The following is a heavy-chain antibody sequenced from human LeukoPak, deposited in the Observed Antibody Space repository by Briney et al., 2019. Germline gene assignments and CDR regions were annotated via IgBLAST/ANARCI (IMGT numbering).Heavy chain of an antibody. D-gene: IGHD6-13*01. CDR3: ARHRGSSWNYFDS. J-gene: IGHJ4*02. V-gene: IGHV4-59*08. CDR2: VFYSGST. CDR1: GGSISSYY. Sequence: PSETLSLTCSVSGGSISSYYWSWIRQPPGKELEWIGYVFYSGSTSYNPSLKSRVTISVDTSKNQFSLKLTSVTAADTAAYYCARHRGSSWNYFDSWGQGTLVTVSS.